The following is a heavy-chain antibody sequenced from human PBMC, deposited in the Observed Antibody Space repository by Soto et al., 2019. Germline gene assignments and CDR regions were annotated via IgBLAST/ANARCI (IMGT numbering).Heavy chain of an antibody. D-gene: IGHD6-13*01. CDR1: GFSLSTSGMC. V-gene: IGHV2-70*01. J-gene: IGHJ6*02. Sequence: SCPTLVNPTQTLTLTCTFSGFSLSTSGMCVSWIRQPPGKALEWLALIDWDDDKYYSTSLKTRLTISKDTSKNQVVLTMTNMDPVDTATYYCARSASIAAAGQYYYYYYGMDVWGQGTTVTVSS. CDR2: IDWDDDK. CDR3: ARSASIAAAGQYYYYYYGMDV.